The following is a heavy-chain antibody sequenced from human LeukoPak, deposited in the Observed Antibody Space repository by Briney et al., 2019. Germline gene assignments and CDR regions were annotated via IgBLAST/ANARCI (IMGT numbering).Heavy chain of an antibody. CDR3: ARRATTERGYSYGLDY. D-gene: IGHD5-18*01. J-gene: IGHJ4*02. CDR2: ISSDSSYI. V-gene: IGHV3-21*01. CDR1: GDSISSSN. Sequence: ETLSLTCTVSGDSISSSNSYWGWIRQPPGKGLEWVSSISSDSSYIHYADSLEGRFTISRDNANNSLCLQMNSLRAEDTAVYYCARRATTERGYSYGLDYWGQGTLVTVSS.